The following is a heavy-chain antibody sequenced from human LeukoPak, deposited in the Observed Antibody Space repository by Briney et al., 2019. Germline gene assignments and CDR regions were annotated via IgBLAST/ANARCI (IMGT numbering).Heavy chain of an antibody. D-gene: IGHD6-13*01. V-gene: IGHV1-46*01. CDR3: AREQQLDAFDI. J-gene: IGHJ3*02. Sequence: ASVKVSCKASGYTFTSYYIHWVRQAPGQGLEWMGIINPSGGSTNYAQKFQGRVTMTRDTSTSTVYMELSSLRSEDTAVYYCAREQQLDAFDIWGQGTMVTVSS. CDR2: INPSGGST. CDR1: GYTFTSYY.